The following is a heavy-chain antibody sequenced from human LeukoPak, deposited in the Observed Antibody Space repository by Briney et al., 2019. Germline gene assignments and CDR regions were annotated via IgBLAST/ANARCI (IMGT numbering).Heavy chain of an antibody. D-gene: IGHD2-21*02. CDR3: ARDGHCGGDCYPVGYYYYGMDV. CDR2: IYSGGST. CDR1: GFTVSSNY. V-gene: IGHV3-66*01. J-gene: IGHJ6*02. Sequence: PGGSLRLSCAASGFTVSSNYMSWVRQAPGKGLEWVSVIYSGGSTYYADSVKGRYTISRDNSKNTLYLQMNSLRAEDTAVYYCARDGHCGGDCYPVGYYYYGMDVWGQGTTVTVSS.